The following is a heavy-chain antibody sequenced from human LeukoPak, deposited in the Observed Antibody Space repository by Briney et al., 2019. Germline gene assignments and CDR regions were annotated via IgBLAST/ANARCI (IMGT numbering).Heavy chain of an antibody. Sequence: PGGSLRLSCAASVFTFRSYCMHWVRQAPCKGLEWVAVIWYDGSNKYYADSVKGRFTVSRDNSKNTLYLQMNSLRAEDTAVYYCATAVASSSGWYADYWGQGTLVTVSS. CDR2: IWYDGSNK. CDR1: VFTFRSYC. J-gene: IGHJ4*02. V-gene: IGHV3-33*01. CDR3: ATAVASSSGWYADY. D-gene: IGHD6-19*01.